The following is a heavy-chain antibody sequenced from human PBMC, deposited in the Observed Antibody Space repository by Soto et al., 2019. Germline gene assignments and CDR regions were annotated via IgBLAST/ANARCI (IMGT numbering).Heavy chain of an antibody. CDR3: ARREGTGWAY. J-gene: IGHJ4*02. CDR1: GYSFTSYW. Sequence: GESLKISCKGSGYSFTSYWIAWVRQMPGKGLEWMGVIYPYDSDTRYSPPFQGQVTISADRSTTTAYLQWSSLKASDTAVYYCARREGTGWAYWGQGTLVTVSS. V-gene: IGHV5-51*01. D-gene: IGHD6-19*01. CDR2: IYPYDSDT.